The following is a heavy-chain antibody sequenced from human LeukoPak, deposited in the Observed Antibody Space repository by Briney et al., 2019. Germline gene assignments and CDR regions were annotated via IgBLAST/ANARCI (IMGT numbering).Heavy chain of an antibody. CDR3: AKDPNYCDSSGYWGSWFDP. J-gene: IGHJ5*02. Sequence: GSLRLSCAASGFTFSSYAMSWVRQAPGKGLEWVSAISGSGGSTYYADSVKGRFTISRDNSKNTLYLQMNSLRAEDTAVYYCAKDPNYCDSSGYWGSWFDPWGQGTLVTVSS. D-gene: IGHD3-22*01. CDR1: GFTFSSYA. CDR2: ISGSGGST. V-gene: IGHV3-23*01.